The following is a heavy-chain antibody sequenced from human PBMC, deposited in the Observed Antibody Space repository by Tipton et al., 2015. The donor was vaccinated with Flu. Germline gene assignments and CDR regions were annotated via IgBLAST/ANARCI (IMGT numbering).Heavy chain of an antibody. D-gene: IGHD3-22*01. J-gene: IGHJ4*02. CDR2: INPSGGST. CDR3: ARDLTPNYYDSSGDPGDY. V-gene: IGHV1-46*01. CDR1: GYTFTSYY. Sequence: QVQLVQSGAEVKKPGASVKVSCKASGYTFTSYYMHWVRQAPGQGLEWMGIINPSGGSTSYAQKFQGRVTMTRDTSTSTVYMELSSLRSEDTAVYYCARDLTPNYYDSSGDPGDYWGQGTLVTVSS.